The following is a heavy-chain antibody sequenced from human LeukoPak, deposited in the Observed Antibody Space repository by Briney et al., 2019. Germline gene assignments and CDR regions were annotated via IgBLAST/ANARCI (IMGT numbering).Heavy chain of an antibody. CDR2: ICPGDSDT. V-gene: IGHV5-51*01. Sequence: GESLKISCKGSGYSFTSYWIGWVRQMPGKGLERMGIICPGDSDTRYSPSFQGQVTISADKSISTAYLQWSSLKASDTAMYYCARPTGNYGSGSYGGWFDPWGQGTLVTVSS. CDR1: GYSFTSYW. J-gene: IGHJ5*02. D-gene: IGHD3-10*01. CDR3: ARPTGNYGSGSYGGWFDP.